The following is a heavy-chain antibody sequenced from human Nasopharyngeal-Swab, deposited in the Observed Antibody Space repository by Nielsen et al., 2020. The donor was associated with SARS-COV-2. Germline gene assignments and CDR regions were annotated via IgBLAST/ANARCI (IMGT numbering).Heavy chain of an antibody. CDR1: GDSIRSYY. Sequence: SETLSLTCTVSGDSIRSYYWSWIRQPPGKGLEWVGYIYYSGSTNYNPSLKSRVTISVDTSKNQFSLKLSSVTAADTAAYYCARNHYDILTGYYPYYFDYWGQGTLVTVSS. J-gene: IGHJ4*02. V-gene: IGHV4-59*01. D-gene: IGHD3-9*01. CDR2: IYYSGST. CDR3: ARNHYDILTGYYPYYFDY.